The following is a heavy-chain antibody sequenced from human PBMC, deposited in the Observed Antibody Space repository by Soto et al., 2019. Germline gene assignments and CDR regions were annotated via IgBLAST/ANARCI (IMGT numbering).Heavy chain of an antibody. CDR3: AKDANMDIVVVPAATNFDY. Sequence: GGSLILSCAASGFTFDYYGMSWVRQAPGKGLEWVSGINWNGGSTGYADSVKGRFTISRDNSKNTLYLQMNSLRAEDTAVYYCAKDANMDIVVVPAATNFDYWGQGTLVTVSS. D-gene: IGHD2-2*03. J-gene: IGHJ4*02. CDR2: INWNGGST. CDR1: GFTFDYYG. V-gene: IGHV3-20*04.